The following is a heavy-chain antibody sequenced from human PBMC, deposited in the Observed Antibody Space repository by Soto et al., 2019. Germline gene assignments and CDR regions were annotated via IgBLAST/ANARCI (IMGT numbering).Heavy chain of an antibody. D-gene: IGHD6-6*01. Sequence: QVQLQESGPGLVKPSQTLSLTCTVSGGSISSGDYYWSWIRQPPGKGLEWIGYIYHSGSTYYNPSLKSRVPISVTTSKHQFSLKLSSVTAADTAVYYCARERPDGARLDPWGQGTLVTVSS. J-gene: IGHJ5*02. V-gene: IGHV4-30-4*01. CDR1: GGSISSGDYY. CDR3: ARERPDGARLDP. CDR2: IYHSGST.